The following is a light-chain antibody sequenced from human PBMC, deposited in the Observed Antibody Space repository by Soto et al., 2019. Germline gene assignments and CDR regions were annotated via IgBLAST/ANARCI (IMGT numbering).Light chain of an antibody. J-gene: IGKJ4*01. CDR3: QQYYSTPT. CDR2: WAS. Sequence: DIVRTHSPDSLSVSLGERATINCKSSQSVLYSSNNKNYLAWYQQKPGQPPKLLIYWASTRESGVPDRFSGSGSGTDFTLTISSLQAEDVAVYYCQQYYSTPTFGGGTKVDIK. V-gene: IGKV4-1*01. CDR1: QSVLYSSNNKNY.